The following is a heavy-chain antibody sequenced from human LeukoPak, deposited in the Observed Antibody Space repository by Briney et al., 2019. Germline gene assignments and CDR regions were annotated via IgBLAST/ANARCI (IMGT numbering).Heavy chain of an antibody. CDR3: AKDITMVRGVIIDTKAGYYYYGMDV. CDR1: GFTFDDYA. J-gene: IGHJ6*02. CDR2: ISWNSGSI. Sequence: GGSLRLSCAASGFTFDDYAMHWVRQAPGKGLEWVSGISWNSGSIGYADSVKGRFTISRDNAKNSLYLQMNSLRAEDTALYYCAKDITMVRGVIIDTKAGYYYYGMDVWGQGTTVTVSS. V-gene: IGHV3-9*01. D-gene: IGHD3-10*01.